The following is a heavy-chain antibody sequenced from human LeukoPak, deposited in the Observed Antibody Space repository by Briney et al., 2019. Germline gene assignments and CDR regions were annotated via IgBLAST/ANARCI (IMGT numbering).Heavy chain of an antibody. CDR2: INSTSSTI. Sequence: GGSLRLSCAASGFTFSSSGMNWVRQAPGKGLEWVSYINSTSSTIYYADSVKGRFTISRDNAKNSLSLQMNSLRDEDTAVYYCARDSASGYTSGWYYHYFDYRGQGNLVTVSS. D-gene: IGHD6-19*01. J-gene: IGHJ4*02. CDR1: GFTFSSSG. CDR3: ARDSASGYTSGWYYHYFDY. V-gene: IGHV3-48*02.